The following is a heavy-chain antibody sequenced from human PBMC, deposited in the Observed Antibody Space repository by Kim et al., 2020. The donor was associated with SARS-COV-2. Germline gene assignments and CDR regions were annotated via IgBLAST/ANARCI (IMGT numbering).Heavy chain of an antibody. D-gene: IGHD3-10*01. Sequence: GESLKISCKGSGYSFTSYWIGWVRQMPGKGLEWMGIIYPGDSDTRYSPSFQGHITISADKSISTAYLQWSSLKASDTAMYYCARQGGPGGSGTYGMDVWGQGTTVTVSS. CDR2: IYPGDSDT. CDR3: ARQGGPGGSGTYGMDV. J-gene: IGHJ6*02. CDR1: GYSFTSYW. V-gene: IGHV5-51*01.